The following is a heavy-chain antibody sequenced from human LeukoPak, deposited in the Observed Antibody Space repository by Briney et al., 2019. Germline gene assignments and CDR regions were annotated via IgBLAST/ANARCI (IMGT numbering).Heavy chain of an antibody. D-gene: IGHD4-17*01. J-gene: IGHJ4*02. V-gene: IGHV3-23*01. Sequence: GGSLRLSCAASGLTFSTYAMSWVRQAPGKGLEWVSAVSDSGDNTYYADSVKGRFTISRDNSKNTLFLEMNSLRAEDTAVYYCARFDYADYLAFDYWGQGTLVTVSS. CDR1: GLTFSTYA. CDR2: VSDSGDNT. CDR3: ARFDYADYLAFDY.